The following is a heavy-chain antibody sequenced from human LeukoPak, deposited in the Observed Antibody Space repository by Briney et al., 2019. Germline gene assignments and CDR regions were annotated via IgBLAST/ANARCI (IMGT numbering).Heavy chain of an antibody. J-gene: IGHJ4*02. CDR2: IYYSGST. Sequence: SETLSLTCAVSGGSISSGGYYWSWIRQHPGKGLEWIGYIYYSGSTYYNPSLKSRVTISIDTSKNQFSLKLSSVTAADTAVYYCAREGLDSSGSYYSYYFDYWGQGTLVTVSS. CDR3: AREGLDSSGSYYSYYFDY. D-gene: IGHD3-10*01. V-gene: IGHV4-31*11. CDR1: GGSISSGGYY.